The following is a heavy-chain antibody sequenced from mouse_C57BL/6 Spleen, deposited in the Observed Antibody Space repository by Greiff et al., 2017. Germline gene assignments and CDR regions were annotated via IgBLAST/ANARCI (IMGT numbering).Heavy chain of an antibody. D-gene: IGHD1-1*01. CDR1: GYTFTSYC. CDR2: IDPSDSET. CDR3: ASEGITAVLDY. Sequence: QVQLQQPGAELVRPGSSVKLSCKASGYTFTSYCIHWVKQRPIQGLEWIGNIDPSDSETHYNQKFKDKATLTVDKSSSTDYMQLSSLTSEDAAVYYCASEGITAVLDYWGQGTTLTVSS. J-gene: IGHJ2*01. V-gene: IGHV1-52*01.